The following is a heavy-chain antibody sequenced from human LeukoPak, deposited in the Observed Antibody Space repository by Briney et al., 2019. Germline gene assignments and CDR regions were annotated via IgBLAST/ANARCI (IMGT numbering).Heavy chain of an antibody. CDR3: ANFDGDSQAFHI. CDR1: GFTFTNYN. Sequence: GGSLRLSCAASGFTFTNYNMHWIRQTPGKGLQWVAAILYDGSKKYYADSVKGRFSVYRDNSNYTLYLQMNSLKTEDTAVYSCANFDGDSQAFHIWGQGTMVTVSS. D-gene: IGHD3-9*01. V-gene: IGHV3-30*18. J-gene: IGHJ3*02. CDR2: ILYDGSKK.